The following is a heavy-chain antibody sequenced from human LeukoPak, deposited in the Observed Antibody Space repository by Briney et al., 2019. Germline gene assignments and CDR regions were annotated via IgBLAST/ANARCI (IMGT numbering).Heavy chain of an antibody. D-gene: IGHD4-17*01. J-gene: IGHJ3*02. CDR3: ARERSRAFDI. V-gene: IGHV3-53*01. CDR1: EFTVSSNY. CDR2: IYSGGST. Sequence: GGSLRLSCAASEFTVSSNYMSWVRQAPGKGLEWVSVIYSGGSTYYADSVKGRFTISRDNSKNTLYLQMNSLRAEDTAVYYCARERSRAFDIWGQGTMATVSS.